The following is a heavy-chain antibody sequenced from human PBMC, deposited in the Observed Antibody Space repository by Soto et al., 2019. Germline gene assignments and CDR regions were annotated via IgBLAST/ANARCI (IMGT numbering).Heavy chain of an antibody. V-gene: IGHV3-7*01. J-gene: IGHJ4*02. D-gene: IGHD2-15*01. CDR2: IKEDGAEQ. CDR1: GFTFRTYF. Sequence: GVSLRLSCTASGFTFRTYFMSWVRLAPGNGPERVANIKEDGAEQHYVDSVKGRFTIPRDNTKNSVHLQMNSLTVEDTAVYYCVRDQEYSNYWGLGSQVTVSS. CDR3: VRDQEYSNY.